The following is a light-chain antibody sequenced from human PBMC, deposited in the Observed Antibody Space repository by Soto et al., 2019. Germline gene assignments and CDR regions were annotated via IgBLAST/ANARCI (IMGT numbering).Light chain of an antibody. V-gene: IGKV1-9*01. Sequence: DIQLTQSPSLLSASVGDRVTITCRASHDISTYLAWYQQKPGKAPKLMIYEASTLQSGVPSRFSGSGSGTEFTLTISGLLPEDFATYHCQQLNTLPLTFGQGTRLENK. CDR2: EAS. CDR3: QQLNTLPLT. J-gene: IGKJ5*01. CDR1: HDISTY.